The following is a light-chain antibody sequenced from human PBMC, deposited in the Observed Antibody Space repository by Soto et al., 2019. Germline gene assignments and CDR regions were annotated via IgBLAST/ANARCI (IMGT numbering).Light chain of an antibody. CDR3: QQASGLPFN. CDR2: AAS. Sequence: DIQMTQSPSSVSASVGDRVTITCRASHSISSWLAWYQQKPGKAPNLLIYAASSLQSGVQSRFSGSGSGTDFTLTITGLHPEDFATYFCQQASGLPFNFGPGTNEYI. J-gene: IGKJ3*01. V-gene: IGKV1-12*01. CDR1: HSISSW.